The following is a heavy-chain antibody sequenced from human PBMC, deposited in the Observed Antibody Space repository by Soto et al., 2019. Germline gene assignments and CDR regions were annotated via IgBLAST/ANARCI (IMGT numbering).Heavy chain of an antibody. Sequence: GGSLRLSCAASGFIVSSNYMSWVRQAPGKGLEWVSLIYSGGNTFYADSVKGRFTISRDNSKNTLYLQMNSLRAEDTAIYYCARNPLSSSWYFSPWSPGTLVTVSS. CDR3: ARNPLSSSWYFSP. D-gene: IGHD6-13*01. CDR1: GFIVSSNY. V-gene: IGHV3-66*01. J-gene: IGHJ5*02. CDR2: IYSGGNT.